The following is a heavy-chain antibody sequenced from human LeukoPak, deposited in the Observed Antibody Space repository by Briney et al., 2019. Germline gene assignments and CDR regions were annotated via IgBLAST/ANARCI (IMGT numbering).Heavy chain of an antibody. D-gene: IGHD6-13*01. CDR2: IIPIFGTA. Sequence: SVKVSCKASGGTFSSYAISWARQAPGQGLEWMGGIIPIFGTANYAQKFQGRVTITADESTSTAYMELSSLRSEDTAVYYCARSRQQLITGFDYWGQGTLVTVSS. V-gene: IGHV1-69*13. CDR3: ARSRQQLITGFDY. J-gene: IGHJ4*02. CDR1: GGTFSSYA.